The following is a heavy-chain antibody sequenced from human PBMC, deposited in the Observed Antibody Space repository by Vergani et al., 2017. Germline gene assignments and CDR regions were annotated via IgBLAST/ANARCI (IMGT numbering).Heavy chain of an antibody. Sequence: VQLVESGGGLVKPGGSLRLSCAASGFTFSDYYMSWIRQAPGKGLEWVSYISNSGSIIYYADSVKGRFTISRDNAKNSLYLQMNSLRAEDTAVYYCARDSIAAAPGDNWFDPWGQGTLVTVSS. J-gene: IGHJ5*02. CDR1: GFTFSDYY. CDR2: ISNSGSII. CDR3: ARDSIAAAPGDNWFDP. V-gene: IGHV3-11*01. D-gene: IGHD6-13*01.